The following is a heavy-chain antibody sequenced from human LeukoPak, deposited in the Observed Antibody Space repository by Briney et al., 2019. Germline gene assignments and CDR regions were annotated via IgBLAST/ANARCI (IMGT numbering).Heavy chain of an antibody. CDR2: IYYSGST. J-gene: IGHJ4*02. V-gene: IGHV4-59*01. D-gene: IGHD3-10*01. CDR3: ARLYYGSGSYYHYFDY. Sequence: PSETLSLTCTVSGGSISSYYGSWIRQPPGKGLEWIGYIYYSGSTNYNPSLKSRVTISVDTSKNQFSLKLNSVTAADTAVYYCARLYYGSGSYYHYFDYWGQGTLVTVSS. CDR1: GGSISSYY.